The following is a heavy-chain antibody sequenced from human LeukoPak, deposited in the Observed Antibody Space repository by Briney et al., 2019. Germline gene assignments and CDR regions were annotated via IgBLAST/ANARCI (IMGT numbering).Heavy chain of an antibody. J-gene: IGHJ3*02. Sequence: GGSLRLSCAASGFTFSSYEMNWVRQAPGKGLEWVSYISSSGSSIYYADSVKGRFTISRDTSKNTLYLQMNSLRVEDTAVYYCARSSHYDILTGYSEEGAFDIWGQGTMVTVSS. CDR3: ARSSHYDILTGYSEEGAFDI. CDR1: GFTFSSYE. D-gene: IGHD3-9*01. CDR2: ISSSGSSI. V-gene: IGHV3-48*03.